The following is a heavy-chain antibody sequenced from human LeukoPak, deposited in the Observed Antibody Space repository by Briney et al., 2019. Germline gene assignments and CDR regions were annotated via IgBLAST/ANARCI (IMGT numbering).Heavy chain of an antibody. V-gene: IGHV1-2*02. CDR2: INPNSGGT. D-gene: IGHD3-16*01. Sequence: GASVKVSCKASGYTFNGYYMHWVRQAPGQGLEWMGWINPNSGGTNYAQKFQGRVTMTRDTSISTAYMEVSRLRSDDTAVYYCARGLWGAYCFDYWGQGTLVTVSS. J-gene: IGHJ4*02. CDR1: GYTFNGYY. CDR3: ARGLWGAYCFDY.